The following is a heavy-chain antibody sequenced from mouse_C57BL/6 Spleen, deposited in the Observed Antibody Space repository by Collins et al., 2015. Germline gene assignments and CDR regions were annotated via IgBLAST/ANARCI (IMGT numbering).Heavy chain of an antibody. J-gene: IGHJ2*01. CDR2: IYPSDSYT. V-gene: IGHV1-69*01. Sequence: QVQLQQPGAELVMPGASVKMSCKASGYTFTDYWMHWVKQRPGQGLEWIGNIYPSDSYTNYNQKFKDKATLTVDKSSSTAYMQLSSPTSEDSAVYYCTRTPAYYFDYWGQGTTLTVSS. CDR3: TRTPAYYFDY. CDR1: GYTFTDYW.